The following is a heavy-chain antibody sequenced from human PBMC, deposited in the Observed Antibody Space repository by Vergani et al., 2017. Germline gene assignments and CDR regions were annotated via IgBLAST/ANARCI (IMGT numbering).Heavy chain of an antibody. CDR3: ARGEVQGFYYGSGSFMDV. J-gene: IGHJ6*03. D-gene: IGHD3-10*01. CDR2: IIPIFGTA. V-gene: IGHV1-69*01. Sequence: QVQLVQSGAEVKKPGSSVKVSCKASGGTFSSYAISWVRQAPGQGLEWMGGIIPIFGTANYAQKFQGRVTITADESTSTAYMELSRLRSDDTAVYYCARGEVQGFYYGSGSFMDVWGKGTTVTVSS. CDR1: GGTFSSYA.